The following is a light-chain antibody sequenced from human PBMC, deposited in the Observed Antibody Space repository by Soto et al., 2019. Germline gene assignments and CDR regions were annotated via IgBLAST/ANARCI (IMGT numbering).Light chain of an antibody. CDR2: GAS. CDR1: KSVSTK. J-gene: IGKJ2*01. V-gene: IGKV3-15*01. Sequence: EIVMTQSPTTLSVSPGERATLSCRASKSVSTKLAWYQQKPGQTPRLLIHGASTRATGIPARFIGSGSRTEFTLTISSLHAEDSAVYYCQQCSTWPPMYTFGHGTQLEIK. CDR3: QQCSTWPPMYT.